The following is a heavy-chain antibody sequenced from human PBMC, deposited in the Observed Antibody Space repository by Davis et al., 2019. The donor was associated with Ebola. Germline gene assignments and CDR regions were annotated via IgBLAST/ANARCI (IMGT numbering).Heavy chain of an antibody. Sequence: GESLKISCAASGFTFSSFGMHWVRQAPGKGLEWVAVISYDGSDKYYVDSVKGRFTISRDNSRNTLYLQMNSLRAEDTAVYYCAKDSVEQLVDYWGQGTLVTVSS. D-gene: IGHD6-6*01. J-gene: IGHJ4*02. CDR2: ISYDGSDK. CDR3: AKDSVEQLVDY. CDR1: GFTFSSFG. V-gene: IGHV3-30*18.